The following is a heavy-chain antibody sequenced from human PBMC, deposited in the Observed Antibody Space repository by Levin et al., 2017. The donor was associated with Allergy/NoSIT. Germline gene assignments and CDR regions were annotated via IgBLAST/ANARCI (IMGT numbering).Heavy chain of an antibody. CDR2: ISSSSSTI. CDR3: ARDIRDSSGYFDY. CDR1: GFTFSSYS. J-gene: IGHJ4*02. Sequence: ASVKVSCAASGFTFSSYSMNWVRQAPGKGLEWVSYISSSSSTIYYADSVKGRFTISRDNAKNSLYLQMNSLRAEDTAVYYCARDIRDSSGYFDYWGQGTLVTVSS. V-gene: IGHV3-48*01. D-gene: IGHD3-22*01.